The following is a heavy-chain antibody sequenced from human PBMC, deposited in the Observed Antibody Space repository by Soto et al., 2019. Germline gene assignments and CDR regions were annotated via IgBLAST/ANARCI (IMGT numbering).Heavy chain of an antibody. CDR2: INVYNGNT. CDR1: GYTFTNYG. Sequence: ASVKVSCKASGYTFTNYGISWVRQAPGQGLEWMGWINVYNGNTKYAQKVQGRVTMTTDTSTSTAYMELRSLRSDDTAVYYCARSLGEGYCSSTSCYWFDPWGQGTLVTVSS. V-gene: IGHV1-18*01. CDR3: ARSLGEGYCSSTSCYWFDP. J-gene: IGHJ5*02. D-gene: IGHD2-2*01.